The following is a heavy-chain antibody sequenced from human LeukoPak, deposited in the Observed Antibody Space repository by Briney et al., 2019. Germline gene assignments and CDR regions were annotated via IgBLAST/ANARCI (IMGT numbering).Heavy chain of an antibody. V-gene: IGHV3-74*01. D-gene: IGHD1-26*01. J-gene: IGHJ4*02. CDR1: VYTFSTYW. CDR2: LSPDGSSS. Sequence: GGSLRLSCAASVYTFSTYWMHWVRQAPGKGLVWVSRLSPDGSSSIYADSVKGRFTVSRDNAKDTLYLQMNSLRADDTAVYYCTRSPSLGGSYWGFDYWGQGTLVTVSS. CDR3: TRSPSLGGSYWGFDY.